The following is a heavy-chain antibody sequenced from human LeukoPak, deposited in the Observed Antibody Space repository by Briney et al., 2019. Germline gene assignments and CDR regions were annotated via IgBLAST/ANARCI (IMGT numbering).Heavy chain of an antibody. CDR2: ISYDGSNK. CDR1: GFTFSSYA. Sequence: PGGSLRLSCAASGFTFSSYAMHWVRQAPGKGLEWVAVISYDGSNKYYADSVKGRFTISRDNSKNTLYLQMNRLNTEDTAVYYCITDPGAWQPIWGRGTMVAVSS. V-gene: IGHV3-30-3*01. D-gene: IGHD3-10*01. CDR3: ITDPGAWQPI. J-gene: IGHJ3*02.